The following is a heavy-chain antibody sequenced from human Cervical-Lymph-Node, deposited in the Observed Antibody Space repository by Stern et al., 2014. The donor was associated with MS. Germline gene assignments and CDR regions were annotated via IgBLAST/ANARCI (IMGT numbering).Heavy chain of an antibody. J-gene: IGHJ1*01. V-gene: IGHV2-5*02. CDR2: LYWDGGN. D-gene: IGHD5-18*01. CDR1: GFSLSTSGVG. CDR3: AHTIEYSYGYPAEYFQH. Sequence: ESGPTLVKPTQTLTLTCTFSGFSLSTSGVGVGWIRQPPGKALEWLALLYWDGGNRYSPSLKSRLTITKDPSKNQVVLTMTNMDPVDTATYYCAHTIEYSYGYPAEYFQHWGQGTLVTVSS.